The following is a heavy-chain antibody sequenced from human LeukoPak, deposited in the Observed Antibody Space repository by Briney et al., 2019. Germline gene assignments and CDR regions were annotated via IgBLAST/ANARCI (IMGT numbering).Heavy chain of an antibody. V-gene: IGHV3-33*01. CDR3: ARARTSGDEALAGNY. CDR2: IWYDGSNK. CDR1: GFTFSNYG. Sequence: GGSLRLSCAASGFTFSNYGMHWVRQAPGKGLEWVAIIWYDGSNKYYADSVKGRFTISRDNSKNTLYLQMNSLRAEDTAIYYCARARTSGDEALAGNYWGQGTLVTVSS. D-gene: IGHD6-19*01. J-gene: IGHJ4*02.